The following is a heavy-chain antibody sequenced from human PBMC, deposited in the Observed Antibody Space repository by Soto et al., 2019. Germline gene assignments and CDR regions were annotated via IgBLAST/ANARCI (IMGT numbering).Heavy chain of an antibody. D-gene: IGHD5-12*01. Sequence: SETLSLTCAVTGGSLSGNYWSWIRQPPGKGLEWIGEVKDGGHTKYSPYLRGRITISSDTSNNQFSLSLNSVTAADTGVYYCARGQEGVVATHWDQG. CDR1: GGSLSGNY. V-gene: IGHV4-34*01. CDR3: ARGQEGVVATH. J-gene: IGHJ1*01. CDR2: VKDGGHT.